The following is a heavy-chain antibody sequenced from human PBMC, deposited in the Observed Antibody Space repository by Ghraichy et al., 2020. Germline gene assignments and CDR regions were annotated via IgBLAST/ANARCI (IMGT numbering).Heavy chain of an antibody. Sequence: ETLSLTCAASGFTISGYAMSWVRQAQGKGQEWVAGISDTGGSTSYADSVKGRFTISRDNSKNTLFLQRRSLRADDTAAYYCARAEGLAGPGTFGDYWGQGTRVAVSS. CDR1: GFTISGYA. J-gene: IGHJ4*02. D-gene: IGHD6-13*01. CDR3: ARAEGLAGPGTFGDY. CDR2: ISDTGGST. V-gene: IGHV3-23*01.